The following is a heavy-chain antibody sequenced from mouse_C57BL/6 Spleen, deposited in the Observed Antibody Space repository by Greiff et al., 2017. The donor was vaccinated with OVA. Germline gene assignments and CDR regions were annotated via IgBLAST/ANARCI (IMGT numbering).Heavy chain of an antibody. D-gene: IGHD1-1*01. CDR3: ARYYYGSSYEGDY. CDR1: GYTFTSYW. V-gene: IGHV1-7*01. Sequence: VQLQQSGAELAKPGASVKLSCKASGYTFTSYWMHWVKQRPGQGLEWIGYINPSSGYTKYNQKFKDKATLTADKSSSTAYMQLSSLTYEDSAVYYCARYYYGSSYEGDYWGQGTTLTVSS. J-gene: IGHJ2*01. CDR2: INPSSGYT.